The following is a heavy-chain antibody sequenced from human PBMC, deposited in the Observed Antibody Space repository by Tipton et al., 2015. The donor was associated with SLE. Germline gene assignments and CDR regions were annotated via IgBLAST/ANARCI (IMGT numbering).Heavy chain of an antibody. J-gene: IGHJ4*02. D-gene: IGHD5/OR15-5a*01. CDR1: GFTFSYDW. Sequence: SLRLSCVASGFTFSYDWMNWVRQAPGKGLEWVSLVIGNGGGTYYSNSVKGRFTISRDNSKNTLFLQMNSLRPQDTAVYYCAKASGAVYGTEYFDYWGQGTLVTVSS. V-gene: IGHV3-23*01. CDR3: AKASGAVYGTEYFDY. CDR2: VIGNGGGT.